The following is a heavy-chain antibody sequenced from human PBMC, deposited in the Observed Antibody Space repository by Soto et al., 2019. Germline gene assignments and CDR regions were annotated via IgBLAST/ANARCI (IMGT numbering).Heavy chain of an antibody. CDR1: GVSISSSY. V-gene: IGHV4-59*01. J-gene: IGHJ6*01. D-gene: IGHD2-15*01. Sequence: QVQLQESGPGLVKPSETLSLTCTVSGVSISSSYWSWIRQPPGKGLEWIGYIYNSGSTNYNPSLKSRVTISADTSKNQGSLGLSSVTAADPAVYYCARDRACCSGRSCYPPPDSWSCVDGWGKGKGVTVSP. CDR3: ARDRACCSGRSCYPPPDSWSCVDG. CDR2: IYNSGST.